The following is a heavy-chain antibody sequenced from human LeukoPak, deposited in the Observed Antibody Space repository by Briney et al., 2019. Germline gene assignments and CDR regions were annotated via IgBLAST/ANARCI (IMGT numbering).Heavy chain of an antibody. V-gene: IGHV3-7*01. CDR2: IIQDGSEK. J-gene: IGHJ4*02. CDR3: ASKTCYGY. D-gene: IGHD3-16*01. Sequence: PGGSLRLSCAASGFSVSRNFMSWVRQAPGKGLEWVANIIQDGSEKYYVDSVKGRFTISRDNAKNSLYLQMNSLRAENTAVYYCASKTCYGYWGQGTLVTVSS. CDR1: GFSVSRNF.